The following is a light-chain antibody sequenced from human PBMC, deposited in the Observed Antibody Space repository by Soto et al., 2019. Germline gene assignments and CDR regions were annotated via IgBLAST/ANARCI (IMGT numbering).Light chain of an antibody. CDR2: WAS. Sequence: DIQLTQSPSSLSASVGDRVTITCRASQNINGYLAWYQQKPGKAPKLLIYWASSLISGVPSRFTGGESGTEFTLTISSLQPDDFATYYCQQYSAYPLTIGGGTKV. CDR1: QNINGY. V-gene: IGKV1-5*03. J-gene: IGKJ4*01. CDR3: QQYSAYPLT.